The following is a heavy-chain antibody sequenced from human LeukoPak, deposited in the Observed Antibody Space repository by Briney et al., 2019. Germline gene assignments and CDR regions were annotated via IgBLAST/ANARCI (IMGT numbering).Heavy chain of an antibody. Sequence: SGTLSLTCAVSGGSISSSNWWSWVRQPPGKGLEWIGEIYHSGSTNYNPSLKSQVTISVDKSKNQFSLKLSSVTAADTAVYYCARFSDSLNAFDIWGQGTMVTVSS. CDR2: IYHSGST. J-gene: IGHJ3*02. V-gene: IGHV4-4*02. CDR1: GGSISSSNW. CDR3: ARFSDSLNAFDI. D-gene: IGHD2-15*01.